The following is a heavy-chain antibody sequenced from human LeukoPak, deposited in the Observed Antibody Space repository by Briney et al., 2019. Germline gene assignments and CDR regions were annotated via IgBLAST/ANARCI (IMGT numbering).Heavy chain of an antibody. Sequence: SETLSLTCAVYGGSFSGHYWSGIRQPPGKGLEGIGEINHSGSTNYNPSLKSRVTISVDTSKNQFSLKLSSVTAADTAVYYCARVGDSSGYYYGITEYFQHWGQGTLVTVSS. CDR2: INHSGST. J-gene: IGHJ1*01. V-gene: IGHV4-34*01. D-gene: IGHD3-22*01. CDR3: ARVGDSSGYYYGITEYFQH. CDR1: GGSFSGHY.